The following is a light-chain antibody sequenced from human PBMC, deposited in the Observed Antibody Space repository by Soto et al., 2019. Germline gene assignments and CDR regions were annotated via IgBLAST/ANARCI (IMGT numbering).Light chain of an antibody. CDR2: GAS. V-gene: IGKV1-8*01. CDR1: QAVGRD. Sequence: AIRMTQSPSSLSASAGDRVAIACRASQAVGRDLAWYQQKPGQAPKLLIYGASTLQSGVPSRFSGGGSGTDFTLTISCLQSEDFATYYCQHYKNYPWTFGQGTKVEIK. CDR3: QHYKNYPWT. J-gene: IGKJ1*01.